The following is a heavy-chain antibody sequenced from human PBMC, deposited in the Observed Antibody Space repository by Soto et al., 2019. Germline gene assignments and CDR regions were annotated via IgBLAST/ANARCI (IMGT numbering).Heavy chain of an antibody. J-gene: IGHJ4*02. V-gene: IGHV1-3*01. Sequence: SVKVSCDSSGFTFTSYAIHWLRQAPVQRPQWMGWINGGSGNTKYSQDFQGRVTFTRDTFATTAYLELSSLRSEDTAVYYCARVPPWGNSAGDYYIQHYDSWGQGTPVTVS. CDR3: ARVPPWGNSAGDYYIQHYDS. CDR2: INGGSGNT. D-gene: IGHD3-10*01. CDR1: GFTFTSYA.